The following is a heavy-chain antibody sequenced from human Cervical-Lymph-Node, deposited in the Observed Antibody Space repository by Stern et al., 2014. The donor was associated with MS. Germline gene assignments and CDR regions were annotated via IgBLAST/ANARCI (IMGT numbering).Heavy chain of an antibody. CDR1: GGSIGRSSYY. V-gene: IGHV4-39*02. CDR3: ARGAGVFDS. D-gene: IGHD6-19*01. Sequence: QVQLQESGPGLVKPSETLSLTCTVSGGSIGRSSYYWGWIRQPPGKGLEWIGNIFYTGSPFYDPSPKSRVTISVEPSHNHFSLGLNSVTAADTAVYYCARGAGVFDSWGQGTLVTVSP. J-gene: IGHJ4*02. CDR2: IFYTGSP.